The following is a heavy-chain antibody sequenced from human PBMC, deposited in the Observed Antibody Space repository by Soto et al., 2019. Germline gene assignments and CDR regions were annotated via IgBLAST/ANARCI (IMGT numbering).Heavy chain of an antibody. J-gene: IGHJ6*02. CDR2: IIPIFGTA. CDR1: GGTFSSYA. D-gene: IGHD3-22*01. Sequence: SVKVSCKASGGTFSSYAIGWVRQAPGQGLEWMGGIIPIFGTANYAQKFQGRVTITADESTSTAYMELSSLRSEDTAVYYCAKYYYDSSGYYSDYYYGMDVWGQGTTVTVSS. V-gene: IGHV1-69*13. CDR3: AKYYYDSSGYYSDYYYGMDV.